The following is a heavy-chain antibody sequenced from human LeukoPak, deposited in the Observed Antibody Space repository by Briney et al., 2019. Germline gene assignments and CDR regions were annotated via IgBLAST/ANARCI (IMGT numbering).Heavy chain of an antibody. CDR1: GGSFSGYY. CDR3: ATNSGWRFDY. D-gene: IGHD6-19*01. Sequence: SETLSLTCAVYGGSFSGYYWSWIRQPPGKGLEWIGEINHSGSTNYNPSLKSRVTISLDNSKNQFSLKLSSVTAADTAVYYCATNSGWRFDYWGQGTLVTVSS. J-gene: IGHJ4*02. CDR2: INHSGST. V-gene: IGHV4-34*01.